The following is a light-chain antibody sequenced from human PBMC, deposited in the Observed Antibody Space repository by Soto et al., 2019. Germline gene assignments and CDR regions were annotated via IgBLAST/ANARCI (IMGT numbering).Light chain of an antibody. Sequence: DIQMTQSPSTLSGSAGDRVTITCRASQSIHTSLAWYQQKPRKAPKLLISKASSLESGVPSRFSGSGSGTDFTLTISSLQPDDSATYYCQHYANYPVTFGQGTKVDIK. J-gene: IGKJ1*01. V-gene: IGKV1-5*03. CDR3: QHYANYPVT. CDR1: QSIHTS. CDR2: KAS.